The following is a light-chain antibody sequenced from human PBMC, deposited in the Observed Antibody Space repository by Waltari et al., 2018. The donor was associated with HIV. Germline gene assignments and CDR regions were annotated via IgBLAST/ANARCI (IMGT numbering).Light chain of an antibody. V-gene: IGKV1-5*03. CDR3: QHYKSFSANS. CDR2: KAS. J-gene: IGKJ2*03. Sequence: DIQMTQFLSTLSASVVDRVTITCRANQTIDTWLAWYQQRPGKAPKLLVYKASSLETGVPSRFSGSGSGTEFTLTINSLQPDDLATYFCQHYKSFSANSFGQGTKVEI. CDR1: QTIDTW.